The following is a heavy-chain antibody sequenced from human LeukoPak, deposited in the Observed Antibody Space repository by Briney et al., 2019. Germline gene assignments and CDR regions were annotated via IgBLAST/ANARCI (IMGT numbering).Heavy chain of an antibody. J-gene: IGHJ1*01. V-gene: IGHV1-2*02. CDR1: GYTFTDYY. D-gene: IGHD6-19*01. CDR2: IHPNSGGT. CDR3: GRLAAVPG. Sequence: ASVKVSCKASGYTFTDYYLHWVRQAPGQGLEWMGWIHPNSGGTNYAQKFQGRVAMTRDTSISTAYMELSSLRSDDTAVYYCGRLAAVPGWGQGTLVTVSS.